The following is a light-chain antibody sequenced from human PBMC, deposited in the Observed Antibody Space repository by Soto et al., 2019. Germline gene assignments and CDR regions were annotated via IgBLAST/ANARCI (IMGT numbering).Light chain of an antibody. J-gene: IGLJ1*01. V-gene: IGLV2-14*01. CDR3: SSKRTIASLV. Sequence: QSALTQPASVSGSPGQTITISCTGTSSDVGAYNYVSWYQQHPGKAPKLMIYEVSNRPSGVSDRFSGSKSGNTASLTISGLQAADEADYYCSSKRTIASLVFGTGTKVTVL. CDR2: EVS. CDR1: SSDVGAYNY.